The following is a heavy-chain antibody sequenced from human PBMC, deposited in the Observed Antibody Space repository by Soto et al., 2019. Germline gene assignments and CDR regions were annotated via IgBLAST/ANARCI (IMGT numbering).Heavy chain of an antibody. CDR3: ALRSGRYEDASDI. V-gene: IGHV2-70*04. Sequence: SVPTLVNPTQTLTLTCTFSGFSLSTSGMRVSWIRQPPGKALEWLARIDWDDDKFYSTSLKTRLTISKDTSKNQVVLTMTNMDPVDTATYYCALRSGRYEDASDIWGQGTMVTVSS. CDR1: GFSLSTSGMR. D-gene: IGHD1-26*01. CDR2: IDWDDDK. J-gene: IGHJ3*02.